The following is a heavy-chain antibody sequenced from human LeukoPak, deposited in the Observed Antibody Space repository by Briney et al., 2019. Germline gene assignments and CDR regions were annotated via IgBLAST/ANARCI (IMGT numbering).Heavy chain of an antibody. J-gene: IGHJ4*02. V-gene: IGHV4-39*07. Sequence: PSETLSLTCTVSGGSISSSSYYWGWIRQPPGKGLEWIGSIYYSGSTYYNPSLKSRVTISVDTSKNQFSLKLSSVTAADTAMYYCARDTGATIWGYFDYWGQGTLVTVSS. CDR1: GGSISSSSYY. CDR2: IYYSGST. D-gene: IGHD1-26*01. CDR3: ARDTGATIWGYFDY.